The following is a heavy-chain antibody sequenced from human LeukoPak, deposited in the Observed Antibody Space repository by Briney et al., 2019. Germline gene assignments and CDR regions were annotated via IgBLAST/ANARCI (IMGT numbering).Heavy chain of an antibody. CDR1: GGSISSSSFY. Sequence: SETLSLTCTVSGGSISSSSFYWGWIRQPPGKGLEWIGYIYYSGSTNYNPSLKSRVTISVDTSKNQFSLKLSSVTAADTAVYYYAREGIDRYYFDYWGQGTLVTVSS. CDR3: AREGIDRYYFDY. CDR2: IYYSGST. J-gene: IGHJ4*02. D-gene: IGHD2-15*01. V-gene: IGHV4-61*05.